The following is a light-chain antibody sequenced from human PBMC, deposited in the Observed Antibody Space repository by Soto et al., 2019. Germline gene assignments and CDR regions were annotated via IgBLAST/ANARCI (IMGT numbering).Light chain of an antibody. V-gene: IGKV3-15*01. CDR3: QQYNTWRSIS. J-gene: IGKJ5*01. CDR1: QSVSSK. Sequence: EIVMTQSPATLSVSPGERATLSCRASQSVSSKLAWYQHKPGQAPRLLIYDTSTRAAGIPARFTGSGSGTDFTLTISSLPSEDFAVYYCQQYNTWRSISFGQGTRLESK. CDR2: DTS.